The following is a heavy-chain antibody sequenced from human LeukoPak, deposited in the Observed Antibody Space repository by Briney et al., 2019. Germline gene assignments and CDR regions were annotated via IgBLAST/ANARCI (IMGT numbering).Heavy chain of an antibody. CDR1: GGSISGHY. D-gene: IGHD3-16*01. J-gene: IGHJ6*02. V-gene: IGHV4-59*11. CDR2: IHYSGRP. CDR3: ARFGFDYDMDV. Sequence: SETLSLTCTVSGGSISGHYWTWIRQPPGKGLEWIGQIHYSGRPDYNPSLKSRVTISVDTSKNQLSLKVTSVTGADTAVYYCARFGFDYDMDVWGQGTTVTVSS.